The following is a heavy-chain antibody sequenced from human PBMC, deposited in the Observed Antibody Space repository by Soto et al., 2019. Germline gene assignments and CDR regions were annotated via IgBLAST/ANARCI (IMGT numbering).Heavy chain of an antibody. CDR3: ATLPPYYFDTSGYFLED. Sequence: GASVKVSCKASGYSFPSHGIGWMRRAPGQGLEWMGWITTFNGNTNYAKKFQERVTMTADTSTSTVYMELRSLRYDDTAVYFCATLPPYYFDTSGYFLEDWGQGTLVTVSS. CDR1: GYSFPSHG. V-gene: IGHV1-18*01. CDR2: ITTFNGNT. J-gene: IGHJ4*02. D-gene: IGHD3-22*01.